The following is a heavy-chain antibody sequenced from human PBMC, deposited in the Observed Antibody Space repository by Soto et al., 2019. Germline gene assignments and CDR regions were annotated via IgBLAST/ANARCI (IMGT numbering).Heavy chain of an antibody. CDR3: TRLLGREPAATIYYYGMDV. D-gene: IGHD2-2*01. J-gene: IGHJ6*02. V-gene: IGHV3-73*01. Sequence: LGGYPRSSCAASGLPFSGSAMNWVRQASGTGLEWVGRIRSKANSYATAYAASVKGRFTISRDDSKNTAYLQMNSLKTEDTAVYYCTRLLGREPAATIYYYGMDVWGQWTT. CDR1: GLPFSGSA. CDR2: IRSKANSYAT.